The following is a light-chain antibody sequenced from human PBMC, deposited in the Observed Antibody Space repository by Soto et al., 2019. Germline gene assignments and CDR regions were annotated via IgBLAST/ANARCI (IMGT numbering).Light chain of an antibody. CDR2: GAS. CDR1: QSVTNNF. V-gene: IGKV3-20*01. CDR3: RQYGTPLFT. Sequence: IVLTQSPGTLSLSPGERATLSCGASQSVTNNFLAWYQQKPGQAPRLLIYGASSRATGVPDRFSGSGTGTDFTLTISRLEPGDFAVYYCRQYGTPLFTFCSGTKVDI. J-gene: IGKJ3*01.